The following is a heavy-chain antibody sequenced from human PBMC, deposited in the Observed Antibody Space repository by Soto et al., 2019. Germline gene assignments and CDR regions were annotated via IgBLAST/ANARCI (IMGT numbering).Heavy chain of an antibody. CDR2: ISGSGGST. CDR1: VFTFSSYA. Sequence: VGSLRLSCAASVFTFSSYAMSCVRHSPGKWLEWVSAISGSGGSTYYADSVKGRFTISRDNSKNTLYLQMNSLRAEDTAVYYCAKTTKALHYYYYGMDVWGQGTTVTVSS. CDR3: AKTTKALHYYYYGMDV. D-gene: IGHD1-1*01. J-gene: IGHJ6*02. V-gene: IGHV3-23*01.